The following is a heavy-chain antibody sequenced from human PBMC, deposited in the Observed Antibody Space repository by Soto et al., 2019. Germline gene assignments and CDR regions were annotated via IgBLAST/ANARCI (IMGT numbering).Heavy chain of an antibody. V-gene: IGHV3-23*01. J-gene: IGHJ6*02. CDR3: ATAEFETTVICYYYYGMDV. D-gene: IGHD4-17*01. Sequence: EVQLLESGGVLVHPGGSLRLSCAASGFTFSSYAMSWVRQAPGKVLEWVSAISGSGGSTYYADSVKGRFTISRDNSKKPLYLQMNSLRAEGTVVYYCATAEFETTVICYYYYGMDVWGPGTTVLVSS. CDR2: ISGSGGST. CDR1: GFTFSSYA.